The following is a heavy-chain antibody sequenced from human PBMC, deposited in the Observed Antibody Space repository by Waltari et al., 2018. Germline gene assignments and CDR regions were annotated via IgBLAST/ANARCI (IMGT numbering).Heavy chain of an antibody. CDR2: INHSGST. J-gene: IGHJ3*02. V-gene: IGHV4-34*01. CDR3: AIGLAAAGGRAFDI. D-gene: IGHD6-13*01. CDR1: GGSFSNYY. Sequence: QVQLQQWGAGLLKPSETLSLTCAVYGGSFSNYYWSWIRQPPGKGLEWIGEINHSGSTNYNPCLKSRVTISVDTSKNQFSLKLSSVTAADTAVYYCAIGLAAAGGRAFDIWGQGTMVTVSS.